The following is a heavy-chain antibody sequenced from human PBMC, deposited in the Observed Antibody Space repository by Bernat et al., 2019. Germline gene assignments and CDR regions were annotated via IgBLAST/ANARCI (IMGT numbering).Heavy chain of an antibody. D-gene: IGHD6-13*01. J-gene: IGHJ4*02. V-gene: IGHV3-33*01. CDR1: GFTFSSYG. CDR3: ARDQYSSSPDY. CDR2: IWYDGSNK. Sequence: QVQLVESGGGVVQPGRSLRLSCAASGFTFSSYGMHWVRQAPGKGLEWVAVIWYDGSNKYYADSVKGRFTISRDNSKKTLYLQINILRTEDTALYYCARDQYSSSPDYWGQGTLVTVSS.